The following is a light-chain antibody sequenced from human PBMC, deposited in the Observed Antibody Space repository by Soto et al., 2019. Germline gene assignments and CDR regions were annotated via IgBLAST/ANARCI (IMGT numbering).Light chain of an antibody. Sequence: EIVLTQSPATLSLSPGERATLSCRASQSVSSYLAWYQQKPGQAPRLLIYDASNRATGIPARFSGSGSGTDFTLTISSLEPEDIAVYYCQQYDNWPRTFGQGTKV. V-gene: IGKV3-11*01. CDR1: QSVSSY. CDR2: DAS. CDR3: QQYDNWPRT. J-gene: IGKJ1*01.